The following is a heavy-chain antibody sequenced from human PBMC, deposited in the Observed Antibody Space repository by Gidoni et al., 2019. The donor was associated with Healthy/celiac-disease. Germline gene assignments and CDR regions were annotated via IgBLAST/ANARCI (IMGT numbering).Heavy chain of an antibody. J-gene: IGHJ5*01. V-gene: IGHV4-39*01. Sequence: QLQLLESGPGLVKPSETLSLTCTVSGGSITGDNYYWGRVRQSPGKGLEWIGNFYHSGSPYYNPSLKSRVTMSVDTSKNQFSLSLTSVSAADTAVYYCVRIGDYGGGSYSNWFDPWGQGILVTVSS. CDR1: GGSITGDNYY. CDR2: FYHSGSP. D-gene: IGHD3-16*01. CDR3: VRIGDYGGGSYSNWFDP.